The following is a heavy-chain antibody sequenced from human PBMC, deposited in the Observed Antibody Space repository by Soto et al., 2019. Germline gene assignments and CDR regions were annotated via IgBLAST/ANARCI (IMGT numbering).Heavy chain of an antibody. CDR1: GFTFSSYW. V-gene: IGHV3-74*01. CDR3: ARVPYGDYPWFDP. D-gene: IGHD4-17*01. CDR2: INSDGSST. Sequence: EVQLVESGGGLVQPGGSLRLSCAASGFTFSSYWMHWVRQAPGKGLVWVSRINSDGSSTSYADSVKGRFTISRDNAKNTLYLQMNSLRAEDTAVHYCARVPYGDYPWFDPWGQGTLVTVSS. J-gene: IGHJ5*02.